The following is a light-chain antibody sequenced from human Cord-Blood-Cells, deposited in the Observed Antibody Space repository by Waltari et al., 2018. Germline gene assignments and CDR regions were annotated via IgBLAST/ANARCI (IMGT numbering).Light chain of an antibody. CDR1: SRDVGGSNY. CDR2: DVS. J-gene: IGLJ1*01. CDR3: WSYAGSDTYV. Sequence: QSALTPPRSVSGSPGQSVTISCTGTSRDVGGSNYDSWYQQHPGKAPKLIIYDVSKGTSGVADRYPGPKSGNTASLTIAGLQAEDEADYYCWSYAGSDTYVLGTGTKVTVL. V-gene: IGLV2-11*01.